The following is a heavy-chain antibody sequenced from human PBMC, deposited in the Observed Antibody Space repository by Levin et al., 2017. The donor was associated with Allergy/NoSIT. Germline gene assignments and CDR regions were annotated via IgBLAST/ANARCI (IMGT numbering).Heavy chain of an antibody. Sequence: ASVKVSCKASGYTFTSYGISWVRQAPGQGLEWMGWISAYNGNTNYAQKLQGRVTMTTDTSTSTAYMELRSLRSDDTAVYYCARDRYGSGSYYRDWFDPWGQGTLVTVSS. CDR2: ISAYNGNT. J-gene: IGHJ5*02. V-gene: IGHV1-18*01. D-gene: IGHD3-10*01. CDR3: ARDRYGSGSYYRDWFDP. CDR1: GYTFTSYG.